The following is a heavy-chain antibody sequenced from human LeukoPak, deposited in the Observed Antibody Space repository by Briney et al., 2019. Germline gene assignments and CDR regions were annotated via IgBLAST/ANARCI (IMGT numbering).Heavy chain of an antibody. J-gene: IGHJ4*02. V-gene: IGHV4-34*01. CDR2: INHSGST. CDR3: ARVRGLRGYNYGWSGAYYFDY. D-gene: IGHD5-18*01. CDR1: GGSFSGYY. Sequence: SETLSLTCAVYGGSFSGYYWSWIRQPPGKGLEWIGEINHSGSTNYNPSLKSRVTISVDTSKNQFSLKLSSVTAADTAVYYCARVRGLRGYNYGWSGAYYFDYWGQGTLVTVSS.